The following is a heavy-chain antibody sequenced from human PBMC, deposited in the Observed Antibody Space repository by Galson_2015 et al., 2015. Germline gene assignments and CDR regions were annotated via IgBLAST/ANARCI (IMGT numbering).Heavy chain of an antibody. CDR2: IIPIFGTA. D-gene: IGHD3-16*02. Sequence: SVKVSCKASGYTFSSYAIHWMRQAPGQGLEWMGGIIPIFGTANYAQKFQGRVTITADESTSTAYMELSSLRSEDTAVYYCARGEKYYDYIWGSYRYFDYWGQGTLVTVSS. V-gene: IGHV1-69*13. J-gene: IGHJ4*02. CDR3: ARGEKYYDYIWGSYRYFDY. CDR1: GYTFSSYA.